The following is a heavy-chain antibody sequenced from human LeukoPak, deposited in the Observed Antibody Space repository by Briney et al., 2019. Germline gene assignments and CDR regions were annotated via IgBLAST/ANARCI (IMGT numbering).Heavy chain of an antibody. D-gene: IGHD1-1*01. Sequence: GGSLRLSCAASGFNFSSYSMNWVRQAPGKGLEWVSYISSSSSNVYYADSVKGRFTISRDNAKNSLYLQMHSLRAEDTAVYYCARDTECRVRNTVWFDPWGQGTLVTVSS. V-gene: IGHV3-48*01. CDR1: GFNFSSYS. CDR3: ARDTECRVRNTVWFDP. J-gene: IGHJ5*02. CDR2: ISSSSSNV.